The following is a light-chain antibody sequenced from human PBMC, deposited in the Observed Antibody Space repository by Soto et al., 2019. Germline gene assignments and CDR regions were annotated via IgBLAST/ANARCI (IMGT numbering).Light chain of an antibody. V-gene: IGKV1-16*02. Sequence: DIPMTQSPSSLSASVGDTVTITCRASQDIKNYLAWFQQKPGKAPKSLIFAASSLQSGVPSKFSGSGSGTDFTFTISSLQPEDVATYYCQKCDYLPIFGPGTTVDFK. CDR3: QKCDYLPI. CDR2: AAS. J-gene: IGKJ3*01. CDR1: QDIKNY.